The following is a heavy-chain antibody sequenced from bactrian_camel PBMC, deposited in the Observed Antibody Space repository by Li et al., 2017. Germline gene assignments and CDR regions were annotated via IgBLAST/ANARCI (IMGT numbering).Heavy chain of an antibody. Sequence: HVQLVESGGGLVQPGVSLRLSCAASGFTFSSYYMSWVRLAPGKGLEWVSSIYTGSGSTYYADSVKGRFTIYKDNAKNTLYLQMNSLKPEDTAVYYCVALAWGFNYWGQGTQVTVS. CDR1: GFTFSSYY. J-gene: IGHJ4*01. CDR3: VALAWGFNY. V-gene: IGHV3-2*01. CDR2: IYTGSGST. D-gene: IGHD1*01.